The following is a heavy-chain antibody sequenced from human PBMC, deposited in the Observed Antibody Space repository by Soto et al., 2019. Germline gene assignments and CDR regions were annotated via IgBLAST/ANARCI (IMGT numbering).Heavy chain of an antibody. V-gene: IGHV3-11*06. Sequence: QVQLVESGGGLVKPGGSLRLACAASGFSFDDSSMSWIRQAPGKGLEWLSYISGGSSYTNYADSVKGRFTISRDNANRSLYLEMNSLRADDTAVYYCAKTIVAASGYYFDHWGQGNLVTVSS. D-gene: IGHD2-21*01. CDR2: ISGGSSYT. CDR3: AKTIVAASGYYFDH. J-gene: IGHJ4*02. CDR1: GFSFDDSS.